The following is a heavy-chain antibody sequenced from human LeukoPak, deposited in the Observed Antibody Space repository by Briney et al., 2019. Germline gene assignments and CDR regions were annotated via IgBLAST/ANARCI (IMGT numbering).Heavy chain of an antibody. J-gene: IGHJ4*02. CDR2: VDPADGDT. CDR3: AATLISVAHPCDY. D-gene: IGHD6-19*01. Sequence: GASVKVSCKASGYTFSDYSFQWVRQPPGKGLEWMGRVDPADGDTDYAGKFQDRVTITADTSSDTTSMELSGRTSDTTAVNYRAATLISVAHPCDYWGQGTLVIVSS. CDR1: GYTFSDYS. V-gene: IGHV1-69-2*01.